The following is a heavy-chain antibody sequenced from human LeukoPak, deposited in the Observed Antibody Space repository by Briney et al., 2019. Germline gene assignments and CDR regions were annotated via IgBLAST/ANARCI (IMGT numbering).Heavy chain of an antibody. V-gene: IGHV4-59*01. J-gene: IGHJ5*02. Sequence: NSSETLSLTCTVSGGSISSYYWSWIRQPPGKGLEWIGYIYYSGSTNYNPSLKSRVTISVDTSKNQFSLKLSSVTAADTAVYYCARDLDTSSTSAHGNWFDPWGQGTLVTVSS. CDR1: GGSISSYY. D-gene: IGHD2-2*01. CDR2: IYYSGST. CDR3: ARDLDTSSTSAHGNWFDP.